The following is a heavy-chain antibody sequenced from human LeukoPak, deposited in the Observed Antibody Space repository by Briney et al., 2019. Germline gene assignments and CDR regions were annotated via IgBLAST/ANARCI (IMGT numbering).Heavy chain of an antibody. CDR1: GFTFSSYS. V-gene: IGHV3-21*01. J-gene: IGHJ4*02. CDR2: ISSSSSYI. D-gene: IGHD6-13*01. Sequence: GGSLRLSCAASGFTFSSYSMNWVRQAPGKGLEWVSSISSSSSYIYYADSVKGRFTISRDNAKNSLYLQMNSLRAEDTAVYYCATYPWLAAAGGDYWGQGTLVTVSS. CDR3: ATYPWLAAAGGDY.